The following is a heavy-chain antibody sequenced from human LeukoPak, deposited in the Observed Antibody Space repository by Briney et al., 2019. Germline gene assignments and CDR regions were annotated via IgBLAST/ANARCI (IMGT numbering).Heavy chain of an antibody. J-gene: IGHJ4*02. D-gene: IGHD3-9*01. Sequence: PGGSLRLSCAASGFSFSDYYMTWIRQAPGKGLEWLSSISGSGRTTYYADSVKGRLTISRDNAKNSLFLQVNSLRADDTALYYCATVDWCKLNYWGQGTLVTVSS. V-gene: IGHV3-11*01. CDR3: ATVDWCKLNY. CDR2: ISGSGRTT. CDR1: GFSFSDYY.